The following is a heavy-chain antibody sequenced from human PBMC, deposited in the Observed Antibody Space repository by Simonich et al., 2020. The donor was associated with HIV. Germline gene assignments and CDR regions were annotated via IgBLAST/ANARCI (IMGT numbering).Heavy chain of an antibody. Sequence: QVQPQQWGAGLLKPSETLSLTCAVYGGFFSGYYWSWIRQPPGKGLEWIGEINHSGITNSNPSLTSRVTISVDTSKNQFSLKLSSVTAADTAVYYCARGAEGATTQSYWGQGTLVTVSS. J-gene: IGHJ4*02. CDR2: INHSGIT. CDR3: ARGAEGATTQSY. V-gene: IGHV4-34*01. D-gene: IGHD1-26*01. CDR1: GGFFSGYY.